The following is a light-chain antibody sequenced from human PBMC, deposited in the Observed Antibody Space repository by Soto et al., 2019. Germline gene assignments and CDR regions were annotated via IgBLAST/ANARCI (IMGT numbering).Light chain of an antibody. Sequence: DVVMTQSPLSLPVTLGQPASISCRSSQSLVYSDGYAYLNWFHQRPGQSPRRLIYKVSNRDSGGPDRFSGSGSGTDFTLKISRVEAEDVGVYYCMQGTHWPPTFGRGTKVEIK. V-gene: IGKV2-30*01. CDR1: QSLVYSDGYAY. CDR3: MQGTHWPPT. J-gene: IGKJ1*01. CDR2: KVS.